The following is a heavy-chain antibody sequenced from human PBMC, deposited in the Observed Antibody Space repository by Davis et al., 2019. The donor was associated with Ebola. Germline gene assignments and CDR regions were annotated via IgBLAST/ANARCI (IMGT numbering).Heavy chain of an antibody. CDR2: IKQDGSEK. CDR1: GFTFSSYW. D-gene: IGHD3-9*01. Sequence: GGSLRLSCAASGFTFSSYWMSWVRQAPGKGLEWVANIKQDGSEKYYVDSVKGRFTISRANAKNSLYLQMNSLRAEDTAVYYCARLRYFDWLSSSHFDYWGQGTLVTVSS. CDR3: ARLRYFDWLSSSHFDY. J-gene: IGHJ4*02. V-gene: IGHV3-7*01.